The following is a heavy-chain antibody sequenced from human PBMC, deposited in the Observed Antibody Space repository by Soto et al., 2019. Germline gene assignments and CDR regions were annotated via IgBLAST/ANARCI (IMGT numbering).Heavy chain of an antibody. D-gene: IGHD5-12*01. V-gene: IGHV4-31*03. CDR2: IYYSGTT. J-gene: IGHJ4*02. CDR3: ARGLFRRVATTTSYFDY. Sequence: SETLSLTCTVSGGSISSGGYYWYWIRQHPGKGLEWIGYIYYSGTTYYNPSLKSRVTISVDTSKNQFSLKLSSVTAADTAVYYCARGLFRRVATTTSYFDYWGQGTLVTVSS. CDR1: GGSISSGGYY.